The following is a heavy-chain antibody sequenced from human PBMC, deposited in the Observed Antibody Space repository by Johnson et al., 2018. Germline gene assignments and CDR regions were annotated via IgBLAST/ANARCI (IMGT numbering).Heavy chain of an antibody. D-gene: IGHD6-13*01. CDR2: ISWDGGST. Sequence: VQLVESGGVVVQPRGSLRPSCAASRFTFDDYTMHWVRQAPGKGLEWVSLISWDGGSTYYADSVKGRFTISRDNSKNSLYLQMNSLRTEDTALYYCAKDISAAATTYYYYYGMDVWGQGTTVTVSS. CDR1: RFTFDDYT. CDR3: AKDISAAATTYYYYYGMDV. J-gene: IGHJ6*02. V-gene: IGHV3-43*01.